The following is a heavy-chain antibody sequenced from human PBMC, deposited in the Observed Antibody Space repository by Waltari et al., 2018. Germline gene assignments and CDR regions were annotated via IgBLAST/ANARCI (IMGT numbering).Heavy chain of an antibody. CDR3: ARDMGSYGDYTRGWFDP. CDR1: GGSISSHY. Sequence: QVQLQESGPGLVKPSETLSLTCTVSGGSISSHYWSWIRQPPGKGLEWIGYIYYSGSTNYNPSLKSRVTISVDTSKNQCSLKLSSVTAADTAVYYCARDMGSYGDYTRGWFDPWGQGTLVTVSS. D-gene: IGHD4-17*01. V-gene: IGHV4-59*11. CDR2: IYYSGST. J-gene: IGHJ5*02.